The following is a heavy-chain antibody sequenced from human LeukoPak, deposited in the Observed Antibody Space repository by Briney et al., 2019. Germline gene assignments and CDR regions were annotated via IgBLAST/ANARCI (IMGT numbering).Heavy chain of an antibody. D-gene: IGHD2-8*01. CDR1: GFTFSSYS. CDR2: ISSSSSYI. V-gene: IGHV3-21*01. J-gene: IGHJ4*02. Sequence: GGSLRLSRAASGFTFSSYSMNWVRQAPGKGLEWVSSISSSSSYIYYADSVKGRFTISRDNAKNSLYLQMNSLRAEDTAVYYCARSPLIRRNYFDYWGQGTLVTVSS. CDR3: ARSPLIRRNYFDY.